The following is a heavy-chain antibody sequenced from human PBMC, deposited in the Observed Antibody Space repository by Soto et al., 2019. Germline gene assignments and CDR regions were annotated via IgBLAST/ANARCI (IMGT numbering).Heavy chain of an antibody. J-gene: IGHJ6*03. V-gene: IGHV4-34*01. CDR1: GGSFSGYY. CDR2: INHSGST. Sequence: SETLSLTCAVYGGSFSGYYWSWIRQPPGKGLEWIGEINHSGSTNYNPSLKSRVTISVDTSKNQFSLRLSSVTAADTAVYYCARGLRGVDYKNRDPRGVIPKTYYYMDVWGKGTTVTVSS. CDR3: ARGLRGVDYKNRDPRGVIPKTYYYMDV. D-gene: IGHD3-10*01.